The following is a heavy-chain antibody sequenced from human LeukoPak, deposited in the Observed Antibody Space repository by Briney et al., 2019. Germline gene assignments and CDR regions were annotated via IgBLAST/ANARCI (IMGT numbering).Heavy chain of an antibody. CDR3: ARVALTRYSNPFDY. J-gene: IGHJ4*02. V-gene: IGHV4-4*07. CDR1: GGSISSYY. CDR2: IYTSGST. D-gene: IGHD4-11*01. Sequence: SETLSLTCTVSGGSISSYYWSWIRQPAGKGLEWIGRIYTSGSTNYNPSLKSRVTMSVDTSKNQFSLKLSSVTAADTAVYYCARVALTRYSNPFDYWGQGTLVTVSS.